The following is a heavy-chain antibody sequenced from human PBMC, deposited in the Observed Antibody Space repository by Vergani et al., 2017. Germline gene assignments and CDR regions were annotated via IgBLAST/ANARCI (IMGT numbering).Heavy chain of an antibody. V-gene: IGHV4-59*02. J-gene: IGHJ4*02. Sequence: QVKLQESGPGLVKPSETLSLTCTVSGASVNSYYWSWIRQPPGKGLEWMGYVSFRGDTLYDSSVKGRMTISLNTSSNQFSLYLTSVTAADTAVYYCGRSRIYYGAGSPDYWGQGTLVTVSS. D-gene: IGHD3-10*01. CDR1: GASVNSYY. CDR2: VSFRGDT. CDR3: GRSRIYYGAGSPDY.